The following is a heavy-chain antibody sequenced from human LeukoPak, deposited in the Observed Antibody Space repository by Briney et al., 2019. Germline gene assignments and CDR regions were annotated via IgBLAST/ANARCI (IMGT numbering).Heavy chain of an antibody. V-gene: IGHV3-33*01. CDR3: AREDQDYDTDY. Sequence: GGSLRLSCAASGFTFSSYRMHWVRQAPGKGLEWVAVIWYDGSNIYYADSVKGRFTISRDNSKNTLYLQMNSLRAEDTAVYYCAREDQDYDTDYWGQGTLVTVSS. J-gene: IGHJ4*02. CDR1: GFTFSSYR. CDR2: IWYDGSNI. D-gene: IGHD4-17*01.